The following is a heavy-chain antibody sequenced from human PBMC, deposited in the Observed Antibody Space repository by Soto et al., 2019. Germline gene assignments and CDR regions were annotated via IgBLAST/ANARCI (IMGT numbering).Heavy chain of an antibody. Sequence: ASVKVSCKASGYTFTSYGISWVRQAPGQGLEWMGWISAYNGNTNYAQKLQGRVTMTTDTSTSTAYMELRSLRSDDTAVYYCVRVVVVTAPGGYYYGMDVWGQGTTVTVSS. CDR1: GYTFTSYG. CDR3: VRVVVVTAPGGYYYGMDV. D-gene: IGHD2-15*01. CDR2: ISAYNGNT. V-gene: IGHV1-18*04. J-gene: IGHJ6*02.